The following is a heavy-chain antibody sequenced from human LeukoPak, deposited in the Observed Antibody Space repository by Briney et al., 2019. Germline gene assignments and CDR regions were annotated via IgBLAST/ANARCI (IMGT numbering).Heavy chain of an antibody. J-gene: IGHJ6*02. CDR2: IGTAGDT. CDR3: AREVGYSGGMDV. Sequence: GGSLRLSCAASGFTFSSYDMHWVSQATGKGLEWVSAIGTAGDTYYPGSVKGRFTISRENAKNSLYLQMNSLRAGDTAVYYCAREVGYSGGMDVWGQGTTVTVSS. V-gene: IGHV3-13*01. D-gene: IGHD2-8*02. CDR1: GFTFSSYD.